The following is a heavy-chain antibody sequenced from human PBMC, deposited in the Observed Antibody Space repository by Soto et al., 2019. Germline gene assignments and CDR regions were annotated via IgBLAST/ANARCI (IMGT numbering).Heavy chain of an antibody. V-gene: IGHV3-30*18. CDR2: IAYDGSKN. D-gene: IGHD5-12*01. CDR3: VKDISVLATIEYFAY. Sequence: GGSLRLSCAASGFTFSSYGMHWVRQAPGKGLEWVAVIAYDGSKNYYTDSVKGRFTISRDNSKNTLFLEMNSLRPEDTAVYFCVKDISVLATIEYFAYWAQGTLVPVSS. CDR1: GFTFSSYG. J-gene: IGHJ4*02.